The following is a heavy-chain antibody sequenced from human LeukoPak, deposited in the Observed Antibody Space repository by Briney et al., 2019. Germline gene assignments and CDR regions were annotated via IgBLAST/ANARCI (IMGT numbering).Heavy chain of an antibody. CDR3: ARVEGPSIFGVIDY. V-gene: IGHV1-18*01. CDR2: ISAYNGNT. Sequence: ASVRVSCKASGYTFTSYDFSWVRQAPGQGLEWMGWISAYNGNTNYAQILQGRLTMTTDTSTSTAYMEVRSLRSDDTAVYFCARVEGPSIFGVIDYWGQGTLVTISS. J-gene: IGHJ4*02. CDR1: GYTFTSYD. D-gene: IGHD3-3*01.